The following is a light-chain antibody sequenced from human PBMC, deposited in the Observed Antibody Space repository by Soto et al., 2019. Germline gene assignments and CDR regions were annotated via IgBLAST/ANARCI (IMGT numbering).Light chain of an antibody. V-gene: IGKV3D-7*01. Sequence: DIVVTQSPGTLSLSPGERATLSCRASQSVNSNYLAWYQQKPGHAPRLLIFGASTRATGIPARFSGSGSGTEFTLTISSLQPEDFATYYCLQDYNYPRTFAQGTKVDIK. CDR1: QSVNSNY. CDR3: LQDYNYPRT. J-gene: IGKJ1*01. CDR2: GAS.